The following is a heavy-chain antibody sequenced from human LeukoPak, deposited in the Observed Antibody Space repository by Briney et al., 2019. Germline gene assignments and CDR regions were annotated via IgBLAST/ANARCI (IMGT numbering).Heavy chain of an antibody. CDR2: INSDGSST. D-gene: IGHD3-3*01. J-gene: IGHJ6*03. CDR3: AKDPLWSGYYRHYYYYMDV. Sequence: GGSLRLSCAASGFTFSSYWMHWVRQAPGKGLVWVSRINSDGSSTSYADSVKGRFTISRDNAKKSLYLQMNSLRAEDTAVYYCAKDPLWSGYYRHYYYYMDVWGKGTTVTVSS. CDR1: GFTFSSYW. V-gene: IGHV3-74*01.